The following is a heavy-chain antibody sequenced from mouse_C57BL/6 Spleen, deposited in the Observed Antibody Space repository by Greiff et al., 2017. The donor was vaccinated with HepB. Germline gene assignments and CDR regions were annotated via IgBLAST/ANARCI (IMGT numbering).Heavy chain of an antibody. J-gene: IGHJ2*01. Sequence: VQLQQSGGGLVKPGGSLKLSCAASGFTFSSYAMSWVRQTPEKRLEWVATISDGGSYTYYPDNVKGRFTISRDNAKNNLYLQMSHLKSEDTAMYYCARDWGYGSSYGYFDYWGQGTTLTVSS. CDR1: GFTFSSYA. CDR2: ISDGGSYT. V-gene: IGHV5-4*01. CDR3: ARDWGYGSSYGYFDY. D-gene: IGHD1-1*01.